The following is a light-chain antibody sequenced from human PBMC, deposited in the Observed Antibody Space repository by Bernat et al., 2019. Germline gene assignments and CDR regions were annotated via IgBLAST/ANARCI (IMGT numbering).Light chain of an antibody. J-gene: IGLJ3*02. Sequence: QAGLTQPPSVSKDLRQTATLTCTGNSNNVGNQGAAWLQQHQGHPPKLLSYRNNNRPSGISERLSASRSGNTASLTITGLPPGDEADYYCSAWDTGLSGWVFGGGTKLTVL. CDR1: SNNVGNQG. V-gene: IGLV10-54*01. CDR2: RNN. CDR3: SAWDTGLSGWV.